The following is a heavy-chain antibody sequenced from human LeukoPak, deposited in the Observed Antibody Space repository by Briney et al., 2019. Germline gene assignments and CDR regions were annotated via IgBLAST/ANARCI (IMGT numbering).Heavy chain of an antibody. CDR3: ARGVIVVVPAAPNWFDP. V-gene: IGHV1-69*04. J-gene: IGHJ5*02. D-gene: IGHD2-2*01. Sequence: ASVKVSCKASGGTFSSYAISWVRQAPGQGLEWMGRIIPILGIANYAQKFQGRVTITADKSTSTAYMELSSLRSEDTAVYYCARGVIVVVPAAPNWFDPWGQGTLVTVSS. CDR2: IIPILGIA. CDR1: GGTFSSYA.